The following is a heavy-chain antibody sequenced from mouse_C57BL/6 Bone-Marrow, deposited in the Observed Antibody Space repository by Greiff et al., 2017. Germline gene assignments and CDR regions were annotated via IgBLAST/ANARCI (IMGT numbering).Heavy chain of an antibody. CDR3: ARRRSSYYSNYLYWYFDV. CDR2: IYPRSGNT. J-gene: IGHJ1*03. CDR1: GYTFTSYG. V-gene: IGHV1-81*01. Sequence: VQLQQSGAELARTGASVKLSCKASGYTFTSYGISWVKQRTGQGLEWIGEIYPRSGNTYYNEKFKGKATLTADKSSSTAYMELRSLTSEDSAVYFCARRRSSYYSNYLYWYFDVWGTGTTVTVSS. D-gene: IGHD2-5*01.